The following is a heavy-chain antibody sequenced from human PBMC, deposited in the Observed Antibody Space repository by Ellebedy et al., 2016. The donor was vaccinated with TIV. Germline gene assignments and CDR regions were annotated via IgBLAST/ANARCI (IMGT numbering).Heavy chain of an antibody. J-gene: IGHJ5*02. CDR3: AKVGHTSGDLDP. CDR2: LTWNSRTI. V-gene: IGHV3-9*01. CDR1: GFTFDDYA. D-gene: IGHD6-25*01. Sequence: SLKISCAASGFTFDDYAMHLVRQAPGRGLEWVSGLTWNSRTITYADSVRGRFTISRDNAKNSVYLQMNNLRSDDSALYYCAKVGHTSGDLDPWGQGALVAVSS.